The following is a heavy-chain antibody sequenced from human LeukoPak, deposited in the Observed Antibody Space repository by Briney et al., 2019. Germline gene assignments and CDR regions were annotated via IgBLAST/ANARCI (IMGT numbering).Heavy chain of an antibody. CDR2: INSDGSST. J-gene: IGHJ4*02. D-gene: IGHD1-1*01. V-gene: IGHV3-74*01. CDR1: RVSFIIYL. CDR3: AVTRGH. Sequence: PGGSPRLSCVASRVSFIIYLMHCVPDALEKGLVWVSRINSDGSSTSYADSVKGRFTISRDNAKNSLYLQMNSLRVEDTAVYYCAVTRGHWGQGTLVTVSS.